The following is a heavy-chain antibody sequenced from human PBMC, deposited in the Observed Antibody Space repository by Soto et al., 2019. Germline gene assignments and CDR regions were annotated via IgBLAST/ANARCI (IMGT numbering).Heavy chain of an antibody. CDR1: GYTFTNFG. Sequence: QVQLVQSGAEVMTPGASVKISCTASGYTFTNFGLSWVRQAPGQGLEWVGWISGYDGNTHSAEKFPDRVTMTTDASTSTAYMEVRSLTSDDTAVYYCARDKGYAFGWSSSSGMDVWGQGTTVTVSS. CDR3: ARDKGYAFGWSSSSGMDV. D-gene: IGHD1-1*01. CDR2: ISGYDGNT. V-gene: IGHV1-18*01. J-gene: IGHJ6*01.